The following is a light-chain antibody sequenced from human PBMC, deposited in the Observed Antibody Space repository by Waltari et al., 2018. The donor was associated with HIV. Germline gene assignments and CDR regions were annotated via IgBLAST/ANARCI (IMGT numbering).Light chain of an antibody. V-gene: IGLV2-14*01. J-gene: IGLJ2*01. CDR3: SSFITTTTHVV. CDR2: EVS. Sequence: QSALTQPASVSGSLGQSVTLSCPGANSDIGGYHYVSWYQQHPGKAPKLIIHEVSNRPSGVSDRFSGSKSGNTASLTISGLQAEDESDYYCSSFITTTTHVVFGGGTRLTVL. CDR1: NSDIGGYHY.